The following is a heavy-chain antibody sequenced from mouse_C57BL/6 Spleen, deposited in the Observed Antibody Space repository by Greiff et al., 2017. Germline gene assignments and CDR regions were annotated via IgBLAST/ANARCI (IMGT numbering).Heavy chain of an antibody. CDR2: IWSGGST. CDR3: AREGPGSSYVGFAY. CDR1: GFSLTSYG. V-gene: IGHV2-2*01. Sequence: QVQLQQSGPGLVQPSQSLSITCTVSGFSLTSYGVHWVRQSPGKGLEWLGVIWSGGSTDYNAAFISRLSISKDNSKSQVFFKMNSLQADDTAIYYCAREGPGSSYVGFAYWGQGTLVTVSA. J-gene: IGHJ3*01. D-gene: IGHD1-1*01.